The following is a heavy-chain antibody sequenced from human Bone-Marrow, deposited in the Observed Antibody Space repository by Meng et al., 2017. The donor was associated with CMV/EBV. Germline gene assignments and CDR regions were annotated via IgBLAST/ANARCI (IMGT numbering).Heavy chain of an antibody. Sequence: ASVKVSCKASGYTFTHYYMHWVRQAPGQGLEWMGWINPKSGATESAQKFQGRVTMTRDTYISTVYMELSRLTSDDTAVYPCARCTSTSCPEGFDYWGQGTLVTVSS. CDR3: ARCTSTSCPEGFDY. V-gene: IGHV1-2*02. CDR2: INPKSGAT. CDR1: GYTFTHYY. J-gene: IGHJ4*01. D-gene: IGHD2-2*01.